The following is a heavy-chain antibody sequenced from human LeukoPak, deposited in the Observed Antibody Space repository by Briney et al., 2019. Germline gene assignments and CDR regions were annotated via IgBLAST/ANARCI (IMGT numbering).Heavy chain of an antibody. CDR2: INSGGNTT. V-gene: IGHV3-74*01. D-gene: IGHD6-13*01. Sequence: GRSLRLSCTASGFTFGDYAMSWFRQAPGKGLVWLSRINSGGNTTSYADSVKGRFTVSRDNAKNTLYLQMNSLRAEDTAVYYCTGEGRGAAGGRYFDYWGQGTLVTVSS. CDR1: GFTFGDYA. J-gene: IGHJ4*02. CDR3: TGEGRGAAGGRYFDY.